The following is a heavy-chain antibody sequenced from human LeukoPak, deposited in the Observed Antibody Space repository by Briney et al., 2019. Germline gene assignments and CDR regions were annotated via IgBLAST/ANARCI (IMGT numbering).Heavy chain of an antibody. D-gene: IGHD6-19*01. CDR3: AGGSGRTFDY. V-gene: IGHV2-5*02. J-gene: IGHJ4*02. CDR2: IYWDDDK. CDR1: GFSLSTSGMG. Sequence: KESGPTLVKPTQTLTLTCTLSGFSLSTSGMGVGWIRQPPGKALEWLAIIYWDDDKRYSPSLKSRLTITKDTSKNQVVLTTTNMDPVDTGTYYCAGGSGRTFDYWGQGTLVTVSS.